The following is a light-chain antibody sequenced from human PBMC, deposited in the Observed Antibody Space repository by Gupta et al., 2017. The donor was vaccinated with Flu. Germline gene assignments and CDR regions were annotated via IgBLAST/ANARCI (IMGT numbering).Light chain of an antibody. J-gene: IGLJ3*02. CDR2: CYR. V-gene: IGLV1-40*01. CDR3: QSYDSSLSGWV. Sequence: QSVLTQPPSVSGAPGQRVTISCTGSSSNIGAGYDVHWYQQLPGTGPQLPHLCYRNRPPGVPGPFLCSKACTPALLAITGLQAEDEADYYCQSYDSSLSGWVFGGGTKLTGL. CDR1: SSNIGAGYD.